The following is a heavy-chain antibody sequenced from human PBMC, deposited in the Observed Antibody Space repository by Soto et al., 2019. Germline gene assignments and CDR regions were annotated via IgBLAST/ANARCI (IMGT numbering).Heavy chain of an antibody. V-gene: IGHV4-30-2*05. CDR2: IYYSGST. CDR3: ASIAAAGKLDY. CDR1: GGSISSGGYS. Sequence: QLQLQESGSGLVKPSQTLSLTCAVSGGSISSGGYSWSWIRQPPGKGLEWIGYIYYSGSTYYNPSLKSRVTISVDTSKNQFSLKLSSVTAADTAVYYCASIAAAGKLDYWGQGTLVTVSS. J-gene: IGHJ4*02. D-gene: IGHD6-13*01.